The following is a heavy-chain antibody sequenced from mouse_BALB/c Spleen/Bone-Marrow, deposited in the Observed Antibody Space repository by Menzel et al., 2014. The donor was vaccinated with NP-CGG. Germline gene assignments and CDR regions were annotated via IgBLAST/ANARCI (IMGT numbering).Heavy chain of an antibody. CDR3: VRCFLQCFDV. CDR2: INPSNGRT. D-gene: IGHD6-1*01. CDR1: GYTFTRYW. Sequence: QVQLQQSGAELVKPGASVKLSCKASGYTFTRYWMHWVKQRPGQGLEWIGEINPSNGRTNYNEKFKSKATLTVDKSSNTEYRQHSTLRSEGSALSNCVRCFLQCFDVWGAGT. V-gene: IGHV1S81*02. J-gene: IGHJ1*01.